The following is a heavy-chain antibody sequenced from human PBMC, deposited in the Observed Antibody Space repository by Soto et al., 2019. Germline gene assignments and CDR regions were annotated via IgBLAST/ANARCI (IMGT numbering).Heavy chain of an antibody. CDR3: ARGGNRYSSTSSGITGFAY. J-gene: IGHJ4*02. D-gene: IGHD6-6*01. CDR1: SIGSLC. V-gene: IGHV4-59*11. CDR2: IFHSGTT. Sequence: SIGSLCFRRILTTTGKGLEWSGYIFHSGTTNYNPSLKSRVTISVDTSKNQFSLNLSSLTTADTAVYFCARGGNRYSSTSSGITGFAYLGQGTLVTVSS.